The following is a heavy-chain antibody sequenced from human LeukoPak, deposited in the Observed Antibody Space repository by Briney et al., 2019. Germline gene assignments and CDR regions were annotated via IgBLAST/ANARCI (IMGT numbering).Heavy chain of an antibody. D-gene: IGHD4-23*01. CDR1: GSRFTSYW. CDR2: IYPGDAAP. V-gene: IGHV5-51*01. J-gene: IGHJ4*02. CDR3: ARLWGWDYGDN. Sequence: GASLQISCKGSGSRFTSYWFGWVRQLPGKGLEGMGIIYPGDAAPRYSPSFQGQVTISANKSISTAYLQWSSVKASDTAMYYCARLWGWDYGDNWGQGTLVTVSS.